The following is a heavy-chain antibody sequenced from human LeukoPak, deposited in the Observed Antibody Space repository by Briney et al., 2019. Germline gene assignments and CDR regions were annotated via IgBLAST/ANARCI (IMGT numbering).Heavy chain of an antibody. CDR3: ARDTKYAFDN. J-gene: IGHJ4*02. D-gene: IGHD2-2*01. Sequence: GGSLRLSCAASGFTFSSYSMNWVRQAPGKGLERISYIGISSGNTKYADSVKGRFTISGDKAKNSVYLQMNSLRVEDTAVYCCARDTKYAFDNWGQGTLVTVSS. CDR2: IGISSGNT. CDR1: GFTFSSYS. V-gene: IGHV3-48*01.